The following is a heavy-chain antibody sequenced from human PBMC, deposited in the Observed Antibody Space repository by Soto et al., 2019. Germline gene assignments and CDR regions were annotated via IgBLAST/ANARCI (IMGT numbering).Heavy chain of an antibody. CDR1: GYRFTSYW. Sequence: EVQLVQSGAEVKKPGESLKISCKGSGYRFTSYWIGWVRQMPGKGLEWMAIINPDDSDTRYSPSFQGQVTISADQSISTAYVQWSSLKASDTAMYYCARRWGYSGSGTIFDYWGQGTLVTVSS. D-gene: IGHD3-10*01. CDR3: ARRWGYSGSGTIFDY. J-gene: IGHJ4*02. CDR2: INPDDSDT. V-gene: IGHV5-51*03.